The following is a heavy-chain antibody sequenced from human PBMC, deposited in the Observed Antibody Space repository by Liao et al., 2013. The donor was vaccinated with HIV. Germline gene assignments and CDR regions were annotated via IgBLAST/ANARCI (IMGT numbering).Heavy chain of an antibody. J-gene: IGHJ5*02. CDR3: ARSMLLRPNWFDP. CDR2: IYTSGST. V-gene: IGHV4-4*07. Sequence: QVQLQESGPGLVKPSETLSLTCTVSGGSISSYYWSWIRQPAGKGLEWIGRIYTSGSTNYNPSLKSRVTISIDTSKNQFSLKLSSVTAADTAVYYCARSMLLRPNWFDPWGPGEPLVTVSS. CDR1: GGSISSYY. D-gene: IGHD2-15*01.